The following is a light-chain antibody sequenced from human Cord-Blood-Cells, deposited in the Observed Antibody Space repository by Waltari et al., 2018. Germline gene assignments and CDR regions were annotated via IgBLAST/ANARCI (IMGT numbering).Light chain of an antibody. Sequence: QSALTQPRSVSGSPGQSVTISCTGTSSDVGGYNYVSWYQQHPGKAPKLMIYDVSKRPSGVPHGFSGSKSGNTASLTISGLQAEDEADYYCCSYAGSYTYVFGTETKVTVL. V-gene: IGLV2-11*01. J-gene: IGLJ1*01. CDR1: SSDVGGYNY. CDR3: CSYAGSYTYV. CDR2: DVS.